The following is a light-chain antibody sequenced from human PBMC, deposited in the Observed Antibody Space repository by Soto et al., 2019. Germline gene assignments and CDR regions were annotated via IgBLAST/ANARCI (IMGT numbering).Light chain of an antibody. Sequence: IVMTQSPSTLSVSPGARASLPCRASPSVSGNLAWYAPRPGQARSLLICGASTRATGTPARFSGSGSGTEVTLPISSLQSEDFAVYYCQQYIRWPPTFGGGTKVDIK. CDR2: GAS. CDR1: PSVSGN. CDR3: QQYIRWPPT. J-gene: IGKJ4*01. V-gene: IGKV3-15*01.